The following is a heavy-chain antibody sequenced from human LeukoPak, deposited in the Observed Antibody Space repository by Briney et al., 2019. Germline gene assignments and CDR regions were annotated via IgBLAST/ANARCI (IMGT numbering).Heavy chain of an antibody. CDR3: ARGSGGFFDY. CDR1: GDSVSSDSAA. D-gene: IGHD6-25*01. Sequence: SQTLSLTCAISGDSVSSDSAAWNWIRQSPLRGLEWLGRTYYRSKWYNDHAVSVKSQITINPDTSKNQFSLQLNSVTPEDTAVYYCARGSGGFFDYWGQGTLVTVSS. V-gene: IGHV6-1*01. CDR2: TYYRSKWYN. J-gene: IGHJ4*02.